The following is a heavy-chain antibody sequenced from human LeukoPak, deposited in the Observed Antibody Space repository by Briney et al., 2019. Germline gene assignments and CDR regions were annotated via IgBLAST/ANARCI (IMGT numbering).Heavy chain of an antibody. CDR1: GGTFSSYA. D-gene: IGHD6-6*01. Sequence: SVKVSCKASGGTFSSYAISWVRQAPGQGLEWMGGIIPIFGTANYAQKFQGRVTITADESTSTAYMELSSLRSEDTAVYYCARDKRDFIAALGYWGQGTLITVSS. J-gene: IGHJ4*02. CDR3: ARDKRDFIAALGY. V-gene: IGHV1-69*01. CDR2: IIPIFGTA.